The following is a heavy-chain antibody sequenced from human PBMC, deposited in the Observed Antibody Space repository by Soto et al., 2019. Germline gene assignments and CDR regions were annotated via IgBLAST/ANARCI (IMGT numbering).Heavy chain of an antibody. J-gene: IGHJ4*02. CDR2: LSASGIP. Sequence: EVQLVESGGGLIQPGGSLRLSCTASGFNVNSDYMNWVRQAPGKGLEWVSALSASGIPFDADSVKGRFTISRDNSKNALYLQMDSLRVEDTAVYYCVRDSETSSSWSLDYWGQGTLVTVSS. D-gene: IGHD6-13*01. V-gene: IGHV3-53*01. CDR3: VRDSETSSSWSLDY. CDR1: GFNVNSDY.